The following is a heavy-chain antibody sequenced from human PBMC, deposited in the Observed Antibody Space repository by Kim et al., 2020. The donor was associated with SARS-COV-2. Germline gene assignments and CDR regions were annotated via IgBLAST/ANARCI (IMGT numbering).Heavy chain of an antibody. V-gene: IGHV3-64*01. CDR1: GFTFSSYA. CDR2: ISSNGGST. J-gene: IGHJ4*02. Sequence: GGSLRLSCAASGFTFSSYAMHWVRQAPGKGLEYVSAISSNGGSTYYANSVKGRFTISRDNSKNTLYLQMGSLRAEDMAVYYCAREGASGSYFTMYYFDYWGQGTLVTVSS. D-gene: IGHD1-26*01. CDR3: AREGASGSYFTMYYFDY.